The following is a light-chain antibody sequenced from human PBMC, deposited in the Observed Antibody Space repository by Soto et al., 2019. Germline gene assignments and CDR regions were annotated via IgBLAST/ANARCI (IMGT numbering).Light chain of an antibody. Sequence: AIQMTQSPSSLSASLGDRVTITCRASQGIRNDLGWDQQKPGKAPRLLIYAASSLQSGVPSKFNGSGSGTDFTLTISSLQPEDFATYYCLQDYSYPWTFGQGTKVEI. CDR2: AAS. CDR1: QGIRND. V-gene: IGKV1-6*01. CDR3: LQDYSYPWT. J-gene: IGKJ1*01.